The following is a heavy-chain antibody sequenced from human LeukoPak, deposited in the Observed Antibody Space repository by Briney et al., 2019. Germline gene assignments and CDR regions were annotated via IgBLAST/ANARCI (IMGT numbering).Heavy chain of an antibody. V-gene: IGHV4-39*01. J-gene: IGHJ4*02. CDR2: IYYSGST. D-gene: IGHD3-22*01. Sequence: SETLSLTCTVSGVSISSSSYYWGWIRQPPGKGLEWIGSIYYSGSTYYNPSLKSRVTISVDTSKNQFSLKLSSVTAADTAVYYCAILADSSGLHFDYWGQGTLVTVSS. CDR3: AILADSSGLHFDY. CDR1: GVSISSSSYY.